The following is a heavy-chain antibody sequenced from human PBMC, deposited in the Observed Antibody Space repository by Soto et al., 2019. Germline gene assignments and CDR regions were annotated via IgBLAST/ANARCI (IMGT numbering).Heavy chain of an antibody. CDR2: IHHSGST. V-gene: IGHV4-31*03. CDR3: ARFLYLHTAALQDHYYFDY. D-gene: IGHD4-4*01. CDR1: GGSISSGGYY. Sequence: PSETLSLTCTVSGGSISSGGYYWRWSRQPPGKGLEWIGPIHHSGSTYYNPSLKTRVTVSVDTAKNQFSLKLSSVTAADTAVYYCARFLYLHTAALQDHYYFDYLGQGTLVTVSS. J-gene: IGHJ4*02.